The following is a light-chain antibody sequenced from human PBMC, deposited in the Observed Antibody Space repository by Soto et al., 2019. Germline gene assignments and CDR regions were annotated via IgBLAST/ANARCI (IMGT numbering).Light chain of an antibody. CDR2: AAS. CDR1: QGISNY. J-gene: IGKJ3*01. CDR3: QKYNSAPRT. Sequence: DIQMTQSPSSLSASVGDRVTITCRASQGISNYFAWYQQKPGKVPKLLIYAASTLQSGVPSRFSGSGSGTDFTLTISGLQPEDGATYYCQKYNSAPRTFGPGTKVDIK. V-gene: IGKV1-27*01.